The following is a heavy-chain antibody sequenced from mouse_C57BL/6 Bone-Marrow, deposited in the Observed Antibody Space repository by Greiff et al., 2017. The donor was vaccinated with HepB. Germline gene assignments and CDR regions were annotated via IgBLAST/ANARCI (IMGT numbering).Heavy chain of an antibody. CDR1: GFTFSSYT. J-gene: IGHJ2*01. D-gene: IGHD1-1*01. V-gene: IGHV5-9*01. CDR2: ISGGGGNT. CDR3: ARPPITTVVETYYFDY. Sequence: EVQGVESGGGLVKPGGSLKLSCAASGFTFSSYTMSWVRQTPEKRLEWVATISGGGGNTYYPDSVKGRFTISRDNAKNTLYLQMSSLRSEDTALYYCARPPITTVVETYYFDYWGQGTTLTVSS.